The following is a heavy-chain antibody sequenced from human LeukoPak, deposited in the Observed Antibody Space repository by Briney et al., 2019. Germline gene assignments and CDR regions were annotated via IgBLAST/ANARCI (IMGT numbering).Heavy chain of an antibody. Sequence: GGSLRLSCAASGFTFSSYSMNWVRQAPGKGLEWVSYISSSSSTIYYADSVKGRFTISRDNAKNSLYLQMNSLRAEDTAVYYCARLALSSGDYYDSSGYYPLDYWGQGTLVTVSS. CDR1: GFTFSSYS. CDR3: ARLALSSGDYYDSSGYYPLDY. CDR2: ISSSSSTI. J-gene: IGHJ4*02. D-gene: IGHD3-22*01. V-gene: IGHV3-48*04.